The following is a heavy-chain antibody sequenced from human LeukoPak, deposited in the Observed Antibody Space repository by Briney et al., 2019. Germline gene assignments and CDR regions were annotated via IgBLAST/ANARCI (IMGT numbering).Heavy chain of an antibody. CDR1: GGSISTYY. CDR3: ARAPYYYGNSGYYYGYFDY. D-gene: IGHD3-22*01. Sequence: SETLSPTCTVSGGSISTYYWSWIRQPPGKGLEWIGYIHYSGSTNYNPSLKSRVTISVDTSTNQFSLMLRSVTAADTAVYYCARAPYYYGNSGYYYGYFDYWGQGTLVTVSS. CDR2: IHYSGST. V-gene: IGHV4-59*01. J-gene: IGHJ4*02.